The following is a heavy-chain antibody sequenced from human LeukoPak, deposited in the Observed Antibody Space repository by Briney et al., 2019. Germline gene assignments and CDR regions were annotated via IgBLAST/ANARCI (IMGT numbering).Heavy chain of an antibody. Sequence: GASVKVSCKASGYTFTGYYMHWVRQAPGQGLEWMGWINPNSGGTNYAQKFQGRVTITRDTSISTAYMELSRLRSDDTAVYYCARSDLVIVVVPAAPDYWGQGTLVTVSS. CDR2: INPNSGGT. D-gene: IGHD2-2*01. CDR3: ARSDLVIVVVPAAPDY. CDR1: GYTFTGYY. J-gene: IGHJ4*02. V-gene: IGHV1-2*02.